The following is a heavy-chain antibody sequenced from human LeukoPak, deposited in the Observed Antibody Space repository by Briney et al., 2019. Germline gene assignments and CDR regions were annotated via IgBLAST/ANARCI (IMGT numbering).Heavy chain of an antibody. Sequence: PSQTLSLTCTVSGGSISSGDYYWSWIRQPPGKGLEWIGYIYYSGSTYYNPSLKSRVTISVNTSKNQFSLKLSSVTAADTAVYYCARGLAPTDWYFDLWGGGTLVTVS. CDR3: ARGLAPTDWYFDL. J-gene: IGHJ2*01. V-gene: IGHV4-30-4*08. D-gene: IGHD2-15*01. CDR2: IYYSGST. CDR1: GGSISSGDYY.